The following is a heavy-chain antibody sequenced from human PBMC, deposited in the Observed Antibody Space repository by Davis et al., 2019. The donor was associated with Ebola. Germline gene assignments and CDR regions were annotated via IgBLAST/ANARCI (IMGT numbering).Heavy chain of an antibody. Sequence: ASVKVSCKASGYTFTRHSMNWVRQAPGQGLEWLAWVNNNSGTPTHAPGFTGRFVFSLDTSVSTAYLEISSLKTEDTAIYYCARAVYGVNGFDLWGQGTMVTVSS. CDR3: ARAVYGVNGFDL. D-gene: IGHD2-8*01. CDR2: VNNNSGTP. V-gene: IGHV7-4-1*02. J-gene: IGHJ3*01. CDR1: GYTFTRHS.